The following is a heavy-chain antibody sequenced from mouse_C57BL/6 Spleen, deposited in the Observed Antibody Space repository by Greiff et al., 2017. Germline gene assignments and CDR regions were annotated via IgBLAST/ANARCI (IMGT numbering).Heavy chain of an antibody. J-gene: IGHJ4*01. V-gene: IGHV1-50*01. CDR3: ARGGQGAYYAMDY. D-gene: IGHD6-1*01. Sequence: QVHVKQPGAELVQPGASVKLSCKASGYTFTSYWMQWVKQRPGQGLEWIGEIDPSDSYTNYKQKFKGKATLTVDTSSSTAYMQLSSLTSEDSAVYYCARGGQGAYYAMDYWGQGTSGTVSS. CDR2: IDPSDSYT. CDR1: GYTFTSYW.